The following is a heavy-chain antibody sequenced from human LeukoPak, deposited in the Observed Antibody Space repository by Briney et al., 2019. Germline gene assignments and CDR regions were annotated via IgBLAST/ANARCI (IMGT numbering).Heavy chain of an antibody. V-gene: IGHV1-8*01. CDR3: ARDALTYCSSTSCEIDY. CDR2: MNPNSGNT. D-gene: IGHD2-2*01. J-gene: IGHJ4*02. CDR1: GYTFTSYD. Sequence: ASVKVSCKASGYTFTSYDINWVRQATGQGLEWMGWMNPNSGNTGYAQKFQGRVTMTRDTSTSTVYMELSSLRSEDTAVYYCARDALTYCSSTSCEIDYWGQGTLVTVSS.